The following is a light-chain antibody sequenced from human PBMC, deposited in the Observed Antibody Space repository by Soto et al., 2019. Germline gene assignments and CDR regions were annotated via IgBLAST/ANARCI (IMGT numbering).Light chain of an antibody. CDR1: SSDVGGYNY. J-gene: IGLJ2*01. Sequence: QAVVTQPASVSGSPGQSITISCTGTSSDVGGYNYVSWYQQPPGKVPKLMIYDVSNRPSGVSNRFSGSKSGNTASLTISGLQAEDEADYYCTSYTSSNTPVVFGGGTKLTVL. V-gene: IGLV2-14*01. CDR3: TSYTSSNTPVV. CDR2: DVS.